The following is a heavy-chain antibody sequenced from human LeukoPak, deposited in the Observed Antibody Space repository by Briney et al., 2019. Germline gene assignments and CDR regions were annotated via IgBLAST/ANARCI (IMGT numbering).Heavy chain of an antibody. J-gene: IGHJ4*02. CDR3: AALYCSGGSCSFDY. CDR2: IYYSGGT. D-gene: IGHD2-15*01. CDR1: GGSISSYY. V-gene: IGHV4-59*01. Sequence: AETLSLTCTVSGGSISSYYWSWIRQPPGKGLEWIGDIYYSGGTNYNPSLKSRLTISVDTPKNQFSLKLSSVTAADTAVYYCAALYCSGGSCSFDYWGQGTLVTVSS.